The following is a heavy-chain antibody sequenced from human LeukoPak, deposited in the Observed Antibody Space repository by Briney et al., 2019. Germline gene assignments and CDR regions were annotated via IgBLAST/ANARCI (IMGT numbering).Heavy chain of an antibody. V-gene: IGHV3-23*01. CDR3: ARVLRWTNLALDY. CDR2: VSGSGSGT. J-gene: IGHJ4*02. CDR1: GFTFYNYA. D-gene: IGHD4-23*01. Sequence: GGSLRLSCTASGFTFYNYAMNWVRQAPGKGLEWVSTVSGSGSGTYYADSVTGRLTISRDNSKNTVYLQINSLRAEDTAVYYCARVLRWTNLALDYWGQGTLVTVSS.